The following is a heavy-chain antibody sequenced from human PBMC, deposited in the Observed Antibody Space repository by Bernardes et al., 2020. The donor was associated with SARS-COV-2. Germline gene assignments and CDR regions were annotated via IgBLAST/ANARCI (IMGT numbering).Heavy chain of an antibody. CDR3: ASTPVTMILVVITYYYFDL. Sequence: LRLSCTASGFTFSIYAMSWVRQAPGKGLEWIGSIYSGGITYYNPSLKSRATISVDTSKNQFSLQLTSVTAADTAMYYCASTPVTMILVVITYYYFDLWGRGTLVTVSS. V-gene: IGHV4-59*05. J-gene: IGHJ2*01. CDR2: IYSGGIT. D-gene: IGHD3-22*01. CDR1: GFTFSIYA.